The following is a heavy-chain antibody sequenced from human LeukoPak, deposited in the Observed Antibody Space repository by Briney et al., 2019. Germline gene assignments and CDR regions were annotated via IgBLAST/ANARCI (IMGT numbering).Heavy chain of an antibody. D-gene: IGHD1-7*01. V-gene: IGHV1-18*01. CDR2: INGNSGYT. CDR3: ARGQNLGLELFDY. Sequence: GASVEVSCKTSGYTFINYGISWVRQAPGQGLEWMGWINGNSGYTNYAQKVQGRVAMTTDPSTSTVYMEMRSLRSDDTAVYYCARGQNLGLELFDYWGQGTLVTVSS. J-gene: IGHJ4*02. CDR1: GYTFINYG.